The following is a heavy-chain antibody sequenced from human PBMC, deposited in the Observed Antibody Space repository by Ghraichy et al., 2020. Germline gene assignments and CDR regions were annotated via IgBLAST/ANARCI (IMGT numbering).Heavy chain of an antibody. D-gene: IGHD1-26*01. V-gene: IGHV1-69*13. CDR2: IIPIFGTA. Sequence: SVKVSCKASGGTFSSYAISWVRQAPGQGLEWMGGIIPIFGTANYAQKFQGRVTITADESTSTAYMELSSLRSEDTAVYYCAREGYGIVGGTVYYYGMDVWGQGTTVTVSS. CDR3: AREGYGIVGGTVYYYGMDV. CDR1: GGTFSSYA. J-gene: IGHJ6*02.